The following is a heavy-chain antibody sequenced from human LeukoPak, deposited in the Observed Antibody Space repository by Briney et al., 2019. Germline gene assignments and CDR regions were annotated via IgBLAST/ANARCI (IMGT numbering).Heavy chain of an antibody. CDR1: GGTFSSYA. D-gene: IGHD5-18*01. J-gene: IGHJ6*03. CDR3: AGGGYSYGYSYYYMDV. Sequence: SVKVSCKASGGTFSSYAISWVRQAPGQGLEWMGGIIPIFGTANYAQKFQGRVTITADESTSTAYMELSSLRSEDTAVYYCAGGGYSYGYSYYYMDVWGKGTTVTVSS. V-gene: IGHV1-69*13. CDR2: IIPIFGTA.